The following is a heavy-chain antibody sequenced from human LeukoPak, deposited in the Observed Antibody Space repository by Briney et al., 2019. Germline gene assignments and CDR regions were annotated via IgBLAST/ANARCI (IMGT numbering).Heavy chain of an antibody. CDR2: IKQDGSEK. Sequence: GGSLRLSCAASGFTFSSYWMSWVRQAPGKGLEWVANIKQDGSEKYYVDSVKGRFTISRDNAKNSLYLQMNSLRAEDTAAYYCARERSSSGSYYYYYYGMDVWGQGTTVTVSS. CDR1: GFTFSSYW. CDR3: ARERSSSGSYYYYYYGMDV. J-gene: IGHJ6*02. D-gene: IGHD1-26*01. V-gene: IGHV3-7*01.